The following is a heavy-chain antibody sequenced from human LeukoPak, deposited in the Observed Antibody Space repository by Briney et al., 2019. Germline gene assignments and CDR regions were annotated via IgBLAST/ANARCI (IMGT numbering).Heavy chain of an antibody. V-gene: IGHV3-23*01. J-gene: IGHJ4*02. D-gene: IGHD5-18*01. CDR2: ISDNEGTT. CDR1: GFTFNYYA. CDR3: ARPDSFIPY. Sequence: PGGSLRLSCAASGFTFNYYAMSWVRQAPGKGLEWVSGISDNEGTTYYTDSVKGRFTISRDNTKNTVYLQMNNLRDHDTAAYFRARPDSFIPYWGQGTLVTVSS.